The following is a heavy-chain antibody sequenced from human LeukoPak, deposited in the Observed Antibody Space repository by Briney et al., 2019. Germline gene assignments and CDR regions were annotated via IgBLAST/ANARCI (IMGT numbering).Heavy chain of an antibody. CDR1: GFTFSSYA. V-gene: IGHV3-21*01. J-gene: IGHJ4*02. CDR3: ARDTAAGICVY. D-gene: IGHD6-13*01. Sequence: GGSLRLSCAASGFTFSSYAMSWVRQAPGKGLEWVSSISSSSSYIYYADSVKGRFTISRDNAKNSLYLQMNSLRAEDTAVYYCARDTAAGICVYWGQGTLVTVSS. CDR2: ISSSSSYI.